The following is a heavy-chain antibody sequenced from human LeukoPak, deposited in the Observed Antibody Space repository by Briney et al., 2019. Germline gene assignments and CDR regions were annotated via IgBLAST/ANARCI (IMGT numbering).Heavy chain of an antibody. D-gene: IGHD6-6*01. J-gene: IGHJ4*02. V-gene: IGHV3-48*01. CDR2: ISSSSSTI. Sequence: PGGSLRLSCAASGFIFSSHSMNWVRQAPGKGLEWVSYISSSSSTIYYADSVKGRFTLSRDNAKNSLYPQMNSLRAEDTAVYYCARDLSLSSSSDYWGQGTLVTVPS. CDR3: ARDLSLSSSSDY. CDR1: GFIFSSHS.